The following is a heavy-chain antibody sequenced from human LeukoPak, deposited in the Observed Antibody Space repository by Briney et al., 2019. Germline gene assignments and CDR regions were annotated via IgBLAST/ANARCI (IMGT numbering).Heavy chain of an antibody. CDR1: GFTFSSYA. CDR3: ARDKSYSGSYYSDY. CDR2: INWNGGST. V-gene: IGHV3-20*04. D-gene: IGHD1-26*01. Sequence: GGSLRLSCAASGFTFSSYAMSWVRQAPGKGLEWVSGINWNGGSTGYADSVKGRFTISRDNAKNSLYLQMNSLRAEDTALYYCARDKSYSGSYYSDYWGQGTLVTVSS. J-gene: IGHJ4*02.